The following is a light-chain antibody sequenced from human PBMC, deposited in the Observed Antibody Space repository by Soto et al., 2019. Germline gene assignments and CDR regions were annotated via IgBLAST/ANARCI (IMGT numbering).Light chain of an antibody. CDR2: AAS. CDR1: QGISSY. V-gene: IGKV1-8*01. CDR3: QQYYSYPFT. J-gene: IGKJ4*01. Sequence: AIRMTQSPSSFSASTGDRVTITCRASQGISSYLAWYQQKPGKAPKLLIYAASTLQSGVPSRFSGSGSGTDFTLTISCLQSEDFATYYRQQYYSYPFTFGGGTKVEIK.